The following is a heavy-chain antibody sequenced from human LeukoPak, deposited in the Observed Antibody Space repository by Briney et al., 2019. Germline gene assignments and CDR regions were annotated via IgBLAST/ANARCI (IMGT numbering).Heavy chain of an antibody. CDR3: VRDGVGTIPYDL. V-gene: IGHV3-74*01. J-gene: IGHJ4*01. Sequence: GGSLRLSCAAFGFTFRNYWMASVRQAPGKGLVWVSHINPRDGSTTGYADSVKGRFTVSRDNAKNTLYLKISSLKDEDTAVYYCVRDGVGTIPYDLWGQGTLVTVSS. CDR2: INPRDGSTT. CDR1: GFTFRNYW. D-gene: IGHD3-3*01.